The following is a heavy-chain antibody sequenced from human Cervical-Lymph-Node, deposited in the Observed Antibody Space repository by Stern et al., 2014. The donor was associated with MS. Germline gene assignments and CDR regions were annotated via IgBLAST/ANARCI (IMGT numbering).Heavy chain of an antibody. Sequence: QITLKESGPTLVRPTQTLSLTCTFSGFSLTLTGEAVAWIRQPPGKALEWLAIIYWYDDKVYSPSLKNRIALTKDTSKHQVVFTMTNMDPMDTATYYCSRRGSPNHGGYYFDYWGQGILVTVSS. J-gene: IGHJ4*02. V-gene: IGHV2-5*01. D-gene: IGHD2-8*01. CDR1: GFSLTLTGEA. CDR3: SRRGSPNHGGYYFDY. CDR2: IYWYDDK.